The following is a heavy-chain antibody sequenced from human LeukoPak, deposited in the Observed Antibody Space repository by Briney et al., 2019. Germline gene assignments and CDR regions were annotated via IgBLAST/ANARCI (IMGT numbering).Heavy chain of an antibody. J-gene: IGHJ4*01. CDR1: GYTFTAYY. Sequence: GASVKVSCKASGYTFTAYYIHWVRQAPGLGLEWMGWTNPNSGVTKSAQRFQGRVTMTSDTSITTAYMELSRLRSDDTAVYYCARETPPRRGAPAGVLFPDWGHGTLVTVSS. CDR2: TNPNSGVT. D-gene: IGHD6-13*01. V-gene: IGHV1-2*02. CDR3: ARETPPRRGAPAGVLFPD.